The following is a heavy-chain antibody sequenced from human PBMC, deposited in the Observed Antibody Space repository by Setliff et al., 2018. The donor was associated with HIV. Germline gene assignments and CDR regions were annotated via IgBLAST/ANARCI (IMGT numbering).Heavy chain of an antibody. D-gene: IGHD3-10*01. Sequence: SETLSLTCTVSGGSFTSRSYYWGWIRQPPGKGLEWIGNIYYSGSTYYNPSLKSRVTISVDTSKNQFSLKLSSVTAADTAVYYCARTYYYGSGSSNWFDPWGQGTLVTVSS. CDR3: ARTYYYGSGSSNWFDP. CDR2: IYYSGST. J-gene: IGHJ5*02. CDR1: GGSFTSRSYY. V-gene: IGHV4-39*01.